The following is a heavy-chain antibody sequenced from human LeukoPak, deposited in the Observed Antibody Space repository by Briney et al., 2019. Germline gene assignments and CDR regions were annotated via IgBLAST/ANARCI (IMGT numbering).Heavy chain of an antibody. CDR3: ARAPGDYDFWSGYLGHYYGMDV. Sequence: ASVKVSCKASGYTFTSYDINWVRQATGQGLEWMGWMNPNSGNTGYAQKFQGRVTMTRNTSISTAYMELSSLRPEDTAVYYCARAPGDYDFWSGYLGHYYGMDVWGQGTTVTVSS. CDR1: GYTFTSYD. CDR2: MNPNSGNT. D-gene: IGHD3-3*01. J-gene: IGHJ6*02. V-gene: IGHV1-8*01.